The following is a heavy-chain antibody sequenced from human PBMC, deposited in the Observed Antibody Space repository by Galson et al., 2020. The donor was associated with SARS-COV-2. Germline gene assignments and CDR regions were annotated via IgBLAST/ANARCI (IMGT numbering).Heavy chain of an antibody. CDR1: GFTFDDYA. CDR3: AKVGSSWPESDAFDI. D-gene: IGHD6-13*01. V-gene: IGHV3-9*01. CDR2: ISWNSGSI. J-gene: IGHJ3*02. Sequence: GGSLRLSCAASGFTFDDYAMHWVRQAPGKGLEWVSGISWNSGSIGYADSVKGRFTISRDNAKNSLYLQMNSLRAEDTALYYCAKVGSSWPESDAFDIWGQGTMVTVSS.